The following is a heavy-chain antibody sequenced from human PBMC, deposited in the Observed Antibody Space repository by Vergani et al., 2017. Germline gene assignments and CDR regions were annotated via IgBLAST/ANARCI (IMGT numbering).Heavy chain of an antibody. CDR1: GYSFTSYW. Sequence: EVQLVQSGAEVKKPGESLKISCKGSGYSFTSYWIGWVRQMPGKGLEWMGFIYPGDSDTRYSPSFQGQVTISADKSISTAYLQWSSLKASDTAMYYCARHAKRGCSSTSCYLDYYYYMDVWGKGTTVTVSS. CDR2: IYPGDSDT. CDR3: ARHAKRGCSSTSCYLDYYYYMDV. J-gene: IGHJ6*03. D-gene: IGHD2-2*01. V-gene: IGHV5-51*01.